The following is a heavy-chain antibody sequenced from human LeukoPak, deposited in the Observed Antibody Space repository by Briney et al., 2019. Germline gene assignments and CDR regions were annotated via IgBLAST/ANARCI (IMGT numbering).Heavy chain of an antibody. D-gene: IGHD3-10*01. J-gene: IGHJ6*02. Sequence: PGGSLRLSCAASGFTFSSYSVNWVRQAPGKGLEWVSYISSSSNTIYYADSVKGRFTISRDNAKNSLYLQMNSLRAEDTAVYYCARPPLGGYYYYYGMDVWGQGTTVTVSS. CDR1: GFTFSSYS. CDR2: ISSSSNTI. CDR3: ARPPLGGYYYYYGMDV. V-gene: IGHV3-48*01.